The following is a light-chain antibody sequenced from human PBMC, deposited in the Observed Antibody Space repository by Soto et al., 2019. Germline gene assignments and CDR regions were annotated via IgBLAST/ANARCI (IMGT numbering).Light chain of an antibody. Sequence: DIKMTQSPSTLSASVGDRVTITCRASQSISSWLAWYQQKPGKAPKLLIYKASTLKSGVPSRFSGSGSGTEFTLTISSLQPDDFATYYCQHYNSYSEGFGQGAKVHIK. CDR2: KAS. CDR3: QHYNSYSEG. V-gene: IGKV1-5*03. J-gene: IGKJ1*01. CDR1: QSISSW.